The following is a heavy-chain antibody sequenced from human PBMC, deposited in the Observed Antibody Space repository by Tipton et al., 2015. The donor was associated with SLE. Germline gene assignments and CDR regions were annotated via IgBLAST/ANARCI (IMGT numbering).Heavy chain of an antibody. J-gene: IGHJ3*01. Sequence: TLSLTCTVSGASISSDSWSWIRQPPGKRLEWIGNIYTSGTNNYNPSLKSRVTTSVDTSKNQFSLKLSSVTAADTAVYYCAKDYSIYVGASDVWGQGTLVTVSS. V-gene: IGHV4-4*08. CDR1: GASISSDS. D-gene: IGHD4-11*01. CDR3: AKDYSIYVGASDV. CDR2: IYTSGTN.